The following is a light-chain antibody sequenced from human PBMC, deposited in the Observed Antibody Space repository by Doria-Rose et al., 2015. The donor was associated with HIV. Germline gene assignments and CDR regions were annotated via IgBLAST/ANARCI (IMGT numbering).Light chain of an antibody. J-gene: IGKJ1*01. Sequence: LSCRASRSVSSNYFAFYQQTPGQAPRLLIYGASSRATGIPDRFSGSGSGTDFRLTISRLEPEDFALYYCQQYGSSPQWTFGQGTKVEI. CDR2: GAS. V-gene: IGKV3-20*01. CDR1: RSVSSNY. CDR3: QQYGSSPQWT.